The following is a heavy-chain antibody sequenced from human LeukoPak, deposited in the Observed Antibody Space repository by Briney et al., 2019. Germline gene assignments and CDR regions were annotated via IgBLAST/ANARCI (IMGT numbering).Heavy chain of an antibody. J-gene: IGHJ4*02. CDR1: GYTFTGYY. CDR3: ARGGEYSRSSSTY. V-gene: IGHV1-2*02. CDR2: INPNSGGT. Sequence: ASVTVSFKASGYTFTGYYMHWVRQAPGQGLEWMGWINPNSGGTNYAQKFQGRVTVTRDTSISTAYMELSTLRSDDTAVYYCARGGEYSRSSSTYWGQGTLVTVSS. D-gene: IGHD6-6*01.